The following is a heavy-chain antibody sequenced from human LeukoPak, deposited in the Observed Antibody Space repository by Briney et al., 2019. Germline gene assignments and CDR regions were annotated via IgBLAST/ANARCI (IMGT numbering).Heavy chain of an antibody. V-gene: IGHV3-66*02. CDR1: EFSVGSNY. D-gene: IGHD2-15*01. CDR2: IYSGGST. CDR3: ASTPNGVAAIYFDY. Sequence: GGSLRLSCAASEFSVGSNYMTWVRQAPGKGLEWVSLIYSGGSTYYADSVKGRFTISRDNAKNTLYLQMNSLRAGDTAVYYCASTPNGVAAIYFDYWGQGTLVTVSS. J-gene: IGHJ4*02.